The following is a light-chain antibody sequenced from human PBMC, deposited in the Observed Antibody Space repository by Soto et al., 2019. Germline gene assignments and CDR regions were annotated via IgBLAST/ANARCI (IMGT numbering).Light chain of an antibody. J-gene: IGKJ1*01. Sequence: EIVLTQSPGTLSLSPGERATLSCRASQSVSSNYFAWYQQKPGQAPRLVMYGTSNRATGIPDRFSGSGSGTDFTLTISRLEPEDFAVYYCQQYDSSPRTFGQGTKVDIK. CDR2: GTS. CDR1: QSVSSNY. V-gene: IGKV3-20*01. CDR3: QQYDSSPRT.